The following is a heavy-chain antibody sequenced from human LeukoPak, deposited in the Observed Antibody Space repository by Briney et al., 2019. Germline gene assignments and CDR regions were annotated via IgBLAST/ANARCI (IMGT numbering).Heavy chain of an antibody. CDR1: GDSVSINSAA. CDR3: ARSPSPYSSGWYFDY. CDR2: TYQRSKWYN. J-gene: IGHJ4*02. Sequence: SQTLSLTCAISGDSVSINSAAWNWIRQSPSRGLEWLGRTYQRSKWYNDYTVSVKSRITINPDISKNQFSLQLNSVTPEDTAVYYCARSPSPYSSGWYFDYWGQGTLVTVSS. V-gene: IGHV6-1*01. D-gene: IGHD6-19*01.